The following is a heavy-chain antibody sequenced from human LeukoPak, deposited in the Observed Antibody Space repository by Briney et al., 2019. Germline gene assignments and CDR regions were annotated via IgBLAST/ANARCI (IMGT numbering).Heavy chain of an antibody. CDR1: GFTFDDYA. CDR2: ISWNSGSI. CDR3: AKGRDKYQLLSKNWFDP. V-gene: IGHV3-9*01. J-gene: IGHJ5*02. Sequence: GGSLRLSCAASGFTFDDYAMHWVRQAPGKGLEWVSGISWNSGSIGYADSVKGRFTIFRDNAKNSLYLQMNSLRAEDTALYYCAKGRDKYQLLSKNWFDPWGQGTLVTVSP. D-gene: IGHD2-2*01.